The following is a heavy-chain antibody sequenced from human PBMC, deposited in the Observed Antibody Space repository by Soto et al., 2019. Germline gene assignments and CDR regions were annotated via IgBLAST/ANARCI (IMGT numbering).Heavy chain of an antibody. V-gene: IGHV1-46*03. CDR2: INPSGGST. CDR1: GYTFTSYY. J-gene: IGHJ3*02. CDR3: ARVRGTYSSGWYGPNDAFDI. Sequence: ASVKVSCKASGYTFTSYYMHWVRQAPGQGLEWMGIINPSGGSTSYAQKFQGRVTMTRDTSTSTVYMELSSLRSEDTAVYYCARVRGTYSSGWYGPNDAFDISGPATIVTVS. D-gene: IGHD6-19*01.